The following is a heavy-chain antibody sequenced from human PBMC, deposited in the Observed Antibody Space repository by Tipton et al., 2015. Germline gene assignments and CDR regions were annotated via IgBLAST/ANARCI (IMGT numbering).Heavy chain of an antibody. J-gene: IGHJ4*02. CDR1: GGSIDSGRYY. CDR2: IYSSGNT. Sequence: TLSLTCTVSGGSIDSGRYYWTWIRQPAGKGLEWVGRIYSSGNTKYNPFLRSRVSISMDTSKNQFSLELMSVTAADTAVYYCARDRPGANYFDYWGQGTLVTVSS. CDR3: ARDRPGANYFDY. D-gene: IGHD7-27*01. V-gene: IGHV4-61*02.